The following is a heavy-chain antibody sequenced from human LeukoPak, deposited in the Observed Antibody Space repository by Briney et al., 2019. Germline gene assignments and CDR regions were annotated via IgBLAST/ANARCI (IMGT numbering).Heavy chain of an antibody. V-gene: IGHV4-59*12. Sequence: PSETLSLTCTVSGGSISSYYWSWIRQPPGKGLEWIGYIHYSGSTNYNPSLKSRVTMSVDTSKNQFSLKLSSVTAADTAVYYCARAPPDYVWGSYRPLYYFDYWGQGTLVTVSS. CDR2: IHYSGST. CDR1: GGSISSYY. D-gene: IGHD3-16*02. CDR3: ARAPPDYVWGSYRPLYYFDY. J-gene: IGHJ4*02.